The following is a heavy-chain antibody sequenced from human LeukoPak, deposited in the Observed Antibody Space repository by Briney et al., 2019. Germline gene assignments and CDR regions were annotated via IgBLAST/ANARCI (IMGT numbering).Heavy chain of an antibody. J-gene: IGHJ4*02. D-gene: IGHD6-19*01. Sequence: PGGSLRLSCGASGHPVSSNYMSWVRQPPARGLEWVSLIYSGGTTYYADPVQGRFTISRDNSNNTVYLKMLSLRAEDTAVYYCGKVYPVAVYYFDYWGQGTLVTVSS. CDR1: GHPVSSNY. CDR2: IYSGGTT. CDR3: GKVYPVAVYYFDY. V-gene: IGHV3-53*01.